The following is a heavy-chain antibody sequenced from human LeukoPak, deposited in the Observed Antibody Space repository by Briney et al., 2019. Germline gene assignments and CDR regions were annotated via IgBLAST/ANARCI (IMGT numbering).Heavy chain of an antibody. V-gene: IGHV1-24*01. CDR3: ATGPRRTHFWSGYYPYFDY. CDR2: FDPEDGET. Sequence: ASVKVSCKVSGYTLTELSMHWVRQAPGKGLEWMGGFDPEDGETIYAQKFQGRVTMTEDTSTDTAYMELSSLRSVDTAVYYCATGPRRTHFWSGYYPYFDYWGQGTLVTVSS. J-gene: IGHJ4*02. CDR1: GYTLTELS. D-gene: IGHD3-3*02.